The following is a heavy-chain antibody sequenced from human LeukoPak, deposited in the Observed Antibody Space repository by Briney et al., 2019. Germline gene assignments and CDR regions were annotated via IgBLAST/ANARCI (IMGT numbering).Heavy chain of an antibody. CDR2: IYISGIT. J-gene: IGHJ4*02. Sequence: SETLSLTCTVSGGSVNTYYWSWIRQPAGKGLEWIGRIYISGITNYNPSLKSRVTMSVDASKNQFSLNLSSVTAADTAVYYCARGGSAYHEYYFDSWGQGTLVTVSS. CDR1: GGSVNTYY. V-gene: IGHV4-4*07. CDR3: ARGGSAYHEYYFDS. D-gene: IGHD3-22*01.